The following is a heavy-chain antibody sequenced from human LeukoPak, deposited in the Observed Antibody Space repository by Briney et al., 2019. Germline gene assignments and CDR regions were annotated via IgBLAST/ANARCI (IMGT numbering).Heavy chain of an antibody. Sequence: SETLSLTCTVSGGSISSSSYYWGWIRQPPGKGLEWIGSIYYSGNTYYNPSLRSRVTISVDTSKSQFSLKLSSVTAADTAVYYCARLPYYYDTSGYYYFDYWGQGTLVTVSS. CDR3: ARLPYYYDTSGYYYFDY. J-gene: IGHJ4*02. CDR2: IYYSGNT. CDR1: GGSISSSSYY. D-gene: IGHD3-22*01. V-gene: IGHV4-39*01.